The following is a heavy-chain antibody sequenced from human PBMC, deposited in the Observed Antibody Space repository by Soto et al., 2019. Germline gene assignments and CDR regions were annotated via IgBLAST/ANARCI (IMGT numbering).Heavy chain of an antibody. J-gene: IGHJ2*01. Sequence: QVQLVESGGGVVQPGRSLRLSCAASGFTFSSYGMHWVRQAPGKGLEWVAVIWYDGSNKYYADSVKGRFTISRDNSKNRLYLQMNGLRAGDTAVYYCARGSGRDYARMYFDLWGRGTLVTVSS. CDR3: ARGSGRDYARMYFDL. CDR1: GFTFSSYG. CDR2: IWYDGSNK. D-gene: IGHD1-26*01. V-gene: IGHV3-33*01.